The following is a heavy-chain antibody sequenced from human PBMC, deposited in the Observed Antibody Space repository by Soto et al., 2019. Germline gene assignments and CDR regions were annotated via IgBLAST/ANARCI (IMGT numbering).Heavy chain of an antibody. CDR2: IIPIFGTA. Sequence: GASVKVSCKASGGTFSSYAISWVRQAPGQGLEWMGGIIPIFGTANYAQKFQGRVTITADVSTSTAYMGLSSLRSEDTAVYYCARADYYDSGPGWFDPWGQGTLVTVSS. J-gene: IGHJ5*02. CDR3: ARADYYDSGPGWFDP. CDR1: GGTFSSYA. D-gene: IGHD3-22*01. V-gene: IGHV1-69*13.